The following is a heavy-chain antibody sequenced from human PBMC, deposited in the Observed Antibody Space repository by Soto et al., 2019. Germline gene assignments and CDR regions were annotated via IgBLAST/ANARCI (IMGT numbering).Heavy chain of an antibody. D-gene: IGHD2-15*01. CDR3: AREGTYWSGGSCYYYYYGMDV. V-gene: IGHV3-53*01. Sequence: EVQLVESGGGLIQPGGSLRLSCAASGFTVSSNYMSWVRQAPGKGLEWVSVINSGGSTYYADSVKGRFTISRDNSKNTRYLQMNSLTAEDTAVYYCAREGTYWSGGSCYYYYYGMDVWGPGTTVTVSS. CDR1: GFTVSSNY. CDR2: INSGGST. J-gene: IGHJ6*02.